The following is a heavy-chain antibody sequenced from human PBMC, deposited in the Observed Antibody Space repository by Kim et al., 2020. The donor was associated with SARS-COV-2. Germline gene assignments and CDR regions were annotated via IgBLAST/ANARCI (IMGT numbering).Heavy chain of an antibody. D-gene: IGHD2-15*01. CDR1: GYSFTTYN. J-gene: IGHJ4*02. CDR3: ATGGGGPA. Sequence: ASVKVSCKGSGYSFTTYNIHWVRQAPGQGLEWMGWSNSGNGNTKYSQKFQGSVSITRDTSARTAYMELSSLGSEDTAVYYCATGGGGPAWGQGTLVTVSS. V-gene: IGHV1-3*04. CDR2: SNSGNGNT.